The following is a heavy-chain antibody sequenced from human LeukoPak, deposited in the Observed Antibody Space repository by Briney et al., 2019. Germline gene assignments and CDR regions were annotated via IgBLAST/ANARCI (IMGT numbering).Heavy chain of an antibody. Sequence: SETLSLTCTISGDYINSAHWSWVRQPPGKGLEWIGYVYYSGNTKYNPSLKSRVAIFADRSKSQFSLNLRSVTAADTAVYFCVRHKFPMAFDIWSLGTLVTVPS. J-gene: IGHJ3*02. V-gene: IGHV4-59*08. CDR1: GDYINSAH. CDR3: VRHKFPMAFDI. CDR2: VYYSGNT.